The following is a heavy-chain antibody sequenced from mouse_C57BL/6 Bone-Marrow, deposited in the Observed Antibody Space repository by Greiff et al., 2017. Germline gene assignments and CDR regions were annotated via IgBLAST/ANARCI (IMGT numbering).Heavy chain of an antibody. D-gene: IGHD2-3*01. Sequence: EVQRVEPGGGLVQPGESLKLSCESNEYEFPSHDMSWVRKTPEQRLELVAAINSDGGSTYYPDTMERRFIISRDNTKKTLYLQLSSLRSEDTAFYYCARLMVTTLDYWGQGTTLTVSS. V-gene: IGHV5-2*01. CDR1: EYEFPSHD. J-gene: IGHJ2*01. CDR2: INSDGGST. CDR3: ARLMVTTLDY.